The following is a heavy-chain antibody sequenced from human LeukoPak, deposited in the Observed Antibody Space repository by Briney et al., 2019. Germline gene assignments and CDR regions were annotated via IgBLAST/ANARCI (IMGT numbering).Heavy chain of an antibody. D-gene: IGHD5-18*01. J-gene: IGHJ4*02. V-gene: IGHV1-18*01. CDR3: ARGTGGSYGSFFDY. CDR2: ISAYNGNT. CDR1: GYTFTNYG. Sequence: ASVKVSCKASGYTFTNYGINWLRQAPGQGLEWMGWISAYNGNTNYAQRLQGRVTMTTDTSTSTAYMELRSLRSDDTAVYYCARGTGGSYGSFFDYWGQGTLVTVSS.